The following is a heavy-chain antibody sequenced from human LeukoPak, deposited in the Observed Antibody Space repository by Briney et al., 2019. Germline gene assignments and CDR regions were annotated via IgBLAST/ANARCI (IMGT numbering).Heavy chain of an antibody. V-gene: IGHV1-8*01. Sequence: ASVKVSCKASGYTFTSYDINWVRQATGQGLEWMGWMNPNSGNTGYAQKFQGRVTMTRDTSISTAYMEMSSLRSEDTAVYYCARVHGGKDYYYYMDVWGKGTTVTVSS. CDR2: MNPNSGNT. CDR3: ARVHGGKDYYYYMDV. J-gene: IGHJ6*03. CDR1: GYTFTSYD. D-gene: IGHD3-16*01.